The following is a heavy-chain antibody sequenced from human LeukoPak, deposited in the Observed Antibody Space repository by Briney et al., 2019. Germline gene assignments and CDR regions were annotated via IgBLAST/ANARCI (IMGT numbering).Heavy chain of an antibody. Sequence: PSETPSLTCTVSGGSISSSSYYWGWIRQPPGKGLEWIGSIYYSGSTYYNPSLKSRVTISVDTSKNQFSLKLSSVTAADTAVYYCARDPVLSGWFDPWGQGTLVTVSS. CDR2: IYYSGST. CDR1: GGSISSSSYY. V-gene: IGHV4-39*07. CDR3: ARDPVLSGWFDP. D-gene: IGHD3-10*01. J-gene: IGHJ5*02.